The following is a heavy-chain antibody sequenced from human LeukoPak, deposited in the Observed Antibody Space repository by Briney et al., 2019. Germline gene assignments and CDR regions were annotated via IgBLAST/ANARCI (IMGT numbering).Heavy chain of an antibody. CDR1: GGSISSSNW. D-gene: IGHD1-1*01. J-gene: IGHJ4*02. Sequence: PSETLSLTCAVSGGSISSSNWWCWVRQPPGKGLEWIGEIYHSGSTNYNPSLKSRVTISVDKSKNQFSLKLSSVTAADTAVYYCARESSPSLATAPFDYWGQGTLVTVSS. V-gene: IGHV4-4*02. CDR3: ARESSPSLATAPFDY. CDR2: IYHSGST.